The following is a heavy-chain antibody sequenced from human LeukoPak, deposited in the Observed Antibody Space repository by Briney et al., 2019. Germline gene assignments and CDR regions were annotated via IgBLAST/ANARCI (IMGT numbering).Heavy chain of an antibody. CDR2: INPSGGST. CDR3: ARRQITMVRGVISWDY. CDR1: GYTFTSYY. D-gene: IGHD3-10*01. J-gene: IGHJ4*02. Sequence: VASVKVSCKASGYTFTSYYMHWVRQAPGQGLEWMGIINPSGGSTSYAQKFQGRVTMTRDTSTSSVYTELSSLRSEDTAVYYCARRQITMVRGVISWDYWGQGTLVTVSS. V-gene: IGHV1-46*01.